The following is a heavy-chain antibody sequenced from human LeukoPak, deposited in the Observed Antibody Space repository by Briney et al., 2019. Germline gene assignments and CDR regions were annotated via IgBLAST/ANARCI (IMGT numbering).Heavy chain of an antibody. CDR1: GGSFSGYY. J-gene: IGHJ4*02. CDR2: INHSGST. D-gene: IGHD3-22*01. CDR3: ARALDTMIVGATQDY. Sequence: QTSETLSLTCAVYGGSFSGYYWSWSRQPPGKGLEWIGEINHSGSTNYNPSLKSRVTISVDTSKNQFSLKLSSVTAADTAVYYCARALDTMIVGATQDYWGQGTLVTVSS. V-gene: IGHV4-34*01.